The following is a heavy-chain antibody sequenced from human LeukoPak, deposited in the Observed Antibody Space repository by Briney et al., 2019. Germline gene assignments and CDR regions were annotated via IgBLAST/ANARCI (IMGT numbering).Heavy chain of an antibody. V-gene: IGHV3-23*01. CDR3: AKKTRGDPGGFDY. J-gene: IGHJ4*02. CDR1: GFTFSSYG. D-gene: IGHD3-16*01. Sequence: GGSLRLSCAASGFTFSSYGMNWVRQAPGKGLEWVSAISGSGGSTYYADSVKGRFTISRDNSKNTLYLQMNSLRAADTAVYYFAKKTRGDPGGFDYWGQGTLVTVSS. CDR2: ISGSGGST.